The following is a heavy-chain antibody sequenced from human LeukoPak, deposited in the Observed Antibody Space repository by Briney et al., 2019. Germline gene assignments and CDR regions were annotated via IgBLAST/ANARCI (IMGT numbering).Heavy chain of an antibody. J-gene: IGHJ5*02. CDR2: IRYDENNR. V-gene: IGHV3-30*02. CDR1: GFTFSTYG. Sequence: GGSLRLSCAASGFTFSTYGMHWVRQAPGKGLEWVAFIRYDENNRYYADSVKGRFTISKDNSKNTLYLQMNSLRAEDTAVYYCAKSNHWVFNWFDPWGQGTLVTVSS. CDR3: AKSNHWVFNWFDP. D-gene: IGHD6-13*01.